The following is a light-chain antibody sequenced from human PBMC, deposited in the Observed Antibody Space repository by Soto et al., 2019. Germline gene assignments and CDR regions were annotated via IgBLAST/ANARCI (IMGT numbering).Light chain of an antibody. J-gene: IGLJ3*02. CDR3: TSYGGRDNLM. V-gene: IGLV2-8*01. Sequence: QSALTQPPSASGSPGQSVTISCPGTRSDIGAYNYVSWFQQHPGEAPKLIISEVNKRPSGVPDRFSGSKSGNTASLTVSGLQAEDEADYDCTSYGGRDNLMFGGGTKVTVL. CDR1: RSDIGAYNY. CDR2: EVN.